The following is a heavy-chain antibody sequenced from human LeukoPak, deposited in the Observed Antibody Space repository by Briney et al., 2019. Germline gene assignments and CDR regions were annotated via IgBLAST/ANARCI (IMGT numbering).Heavy chain of an antibody. V-gene: IGHV1-2*06. Sequence: ASVKVSCKASGYTFTGYYMHWVRQAPGQGREWMGRINPKSGGTNYAQKFQGRGTMTRDTSISTAYMELSRLRSDDTAVYYCAAQYCSGGSCYDYWGQGTLVTVSS. D-gene: IGHD2-15*01. CDR3: AAQYCSGGSCYDY. CDR2: INPKSGGT. J-gene: IGHJ4*02. CDR1: GYTFTGYY.